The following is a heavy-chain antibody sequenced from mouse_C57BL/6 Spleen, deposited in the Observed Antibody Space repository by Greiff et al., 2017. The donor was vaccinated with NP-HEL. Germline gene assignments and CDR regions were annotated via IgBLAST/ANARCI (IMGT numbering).Heavy chain of an antibody. D-gene: IGHD2-3*01. CDR3: ARPLYYYAMDY. Sequence: VQLQQSGGGLVKPGGSLKLSCAASGFTFSDYGMHWVRQAPEKGLEWVAYISSGSSTIYYADTVKGRFTISRDHAKNTLFLQMNSLRSEDTAMYYWARPLYYYAMDYWGQGTSVTVSS. CDR1: GFTFSDYG. V-gene: IGHV5-17*01. CDR2: ISSGSSTI. J-gene: IGHJ4*01.